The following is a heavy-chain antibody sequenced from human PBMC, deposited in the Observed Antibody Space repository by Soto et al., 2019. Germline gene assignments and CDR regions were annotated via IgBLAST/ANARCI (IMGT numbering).Heavy chain of an antibody. V-gene: IGHV3-15*07. J-gene: IGHJ4*02. Sequence: EVQLVQSRGGLVKPGGSLRLSCAASGFTFSDAWMNWARQAPGKGLEWVGRIKSKAYGGTTDYSAPVKGRFTISRDDSTATMYLQMNSLETEDTGVYYCTSHDATEQNFVPYWGQGTLVTVSS. CDR1: GFTFSDAW. D-gene: IGHD1-7*01. CDR3: TSHDATEQNFVPY. CDR2: IKSKAYGGTT.